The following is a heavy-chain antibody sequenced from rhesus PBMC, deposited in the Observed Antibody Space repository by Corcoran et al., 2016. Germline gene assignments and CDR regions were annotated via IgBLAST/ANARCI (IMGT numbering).Heavy chain of an antibody. CDR2: INGNSGST. V-gene: IGHV4-80*01. J-gene: IGHJ4*01. CDR3: AREGVVELLPTTGLFDY. D-gene: IGHD3-22*01. Sequence: QVQLQESGPGLVKPSETLSLTCTVLGASISSNWWSWIRQPPGKGLEWIGDINGNSGSTHYNPSLKSRVTMSKDTAKNQCSLKLSSVTAADTAVYYCAREGVVELLPTTGLFDYWGQGVLVTVSS. CDR1: GASISSNW.